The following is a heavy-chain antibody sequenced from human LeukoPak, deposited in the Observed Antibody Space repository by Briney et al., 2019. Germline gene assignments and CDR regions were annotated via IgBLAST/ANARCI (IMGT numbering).Heavy chain of an antibody. Sequence: GRSLRLSCAASGFTFSDYFMHWVRQAPGKGLEWVADIASDGSHTFYVESVKGRFTISRDNSTNTPYLQMNSLRAEDTAVYFCARERQDTVIHSGAFDIWGQGTMVTVSS. CDR2: IASDGSHT. V-gene: IGHV3-30*04. D-gene: IGHD2-21*02. CDR1: GFTFSDYF. CDR3: ARERQDTVIHSGAFDI. J-gene: IGHJ3*02.